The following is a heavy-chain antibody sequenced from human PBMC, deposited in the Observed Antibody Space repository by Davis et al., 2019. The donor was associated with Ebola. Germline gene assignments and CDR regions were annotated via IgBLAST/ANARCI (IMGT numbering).Heavy chain of an antibody. J-gene: IGHJ4*02. V-gene: IGHV1-18*04. Sequence: ASVKVSCKASGYTFTSYGISWVRQAPGQGLEWMGWISAYNGNTNYAQKLQGRVTMTTDTSTSTAYMELRSLRSDDTAVYYCASRGGSGSYLPPYFDYWGQGTLVTVSS. CDR1: GYTFTSYG. CDR3: ASRGGSGSYLPPYFDY. CDR2: ISAYNGNT. D-gene: IGHD3-10*01.